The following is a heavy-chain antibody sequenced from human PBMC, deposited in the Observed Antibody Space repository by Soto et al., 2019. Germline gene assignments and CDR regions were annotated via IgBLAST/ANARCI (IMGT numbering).Heavy chain of an antibody. D-gene: IGHD3-16*01. Sequence: SDTPSLTCTVSGGSISTRSSYWCWILQPPGKGLEWIGSIYYIGNTYYNPSLKSRVTISVDTSKNQFSLKLSSVTAADTAVYYCARLTGGRRFGTRGHFDYWGQGTLVSVSS. V-gene: IGHV4-39*01. CDR1: GGSISTRSSY. CDR3: ARLTGGRRFGTRGHFDY. J-gene: IGHJ4*02. CDR2: IYYIGNT.